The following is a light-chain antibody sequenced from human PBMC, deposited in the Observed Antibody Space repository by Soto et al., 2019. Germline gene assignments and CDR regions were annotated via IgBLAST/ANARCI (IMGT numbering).Light chain of an antibody. Sequence: QSALTQPASVSGSPGQSITISCTGTSSDVGSYNLVSWYQQHPGKAPKLMIYEGSKRPSGVSNRVSGSKSGNTASLTISGLQAEDEADYYCCSYAGSSTVVFGRGTKLTVL. J-gene: IGLJ2*01. CDR3: CSYAGSSTVV. CDR2: EGS. CDR1: SSDVGSYNL. V-gene: IGLV2-23*01.